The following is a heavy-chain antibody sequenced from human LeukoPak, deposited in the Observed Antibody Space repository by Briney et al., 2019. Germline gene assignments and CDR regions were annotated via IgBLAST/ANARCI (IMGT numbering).Heavy chain of an antibody. J-gene: IGHJ4*02. V-gene: IGHV3-48*01. CDR2: ISSSSSTI. CDR1: GFTFSSYS. Sequence: GGSLRLSCAASGFTFSSYSMNWVRQAPGKGLEWVSYISSSSSTIYYADSVKGRFIISRDNAKNSLYLQMNSLRAEDTAVYYCAREQDLDYWGQGTLVTVSS. CDR3: AREQDLDY.